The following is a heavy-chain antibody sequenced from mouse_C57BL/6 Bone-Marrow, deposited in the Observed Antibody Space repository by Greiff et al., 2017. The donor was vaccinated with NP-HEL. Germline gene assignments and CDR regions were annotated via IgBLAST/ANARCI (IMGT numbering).Heavy chain of an antibody. V-gene: IGHV7-1*01. Sequence: EVKVVESGGGLVQSGRSLRLSCATSGFTFSDFYMEWVRQAPGKGLEWIAASRNKANDYTTEYSASVKGRFIVSRDTSQSILYLQMNALRAEDTAIYYCARDYGSSYGYAMDYWGQGTSVTVSS. J-gene: IGHJ4*01. CDR3: ARDYGSSYGYAMDY. CDR2: SRNKANDYTT. CDR1: GFTFSDFY. D-gene: IGHD1-1*01.